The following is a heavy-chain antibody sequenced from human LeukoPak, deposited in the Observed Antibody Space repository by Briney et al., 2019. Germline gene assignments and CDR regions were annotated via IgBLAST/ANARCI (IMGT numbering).Heavy chain of an antibody. D-gene: IGHD2-21*02. CDR3: ARAQTYGDSRLLLDY. CDR1: GFAFGNYG. V-gene: IGHV3-20*04. J-gene: IGHJ4*02. CDR2: INWNGGST. Sequence: GGSLRLSCAASGFAFGNYGMSWVRQAPGKGLEWVSGINWNGGSTGYADSVEGRFTISRDNAKNSQYLQMNSLRVEDTALYYCARAQTYGDSRLLLDYWGQGTLVTVSS.